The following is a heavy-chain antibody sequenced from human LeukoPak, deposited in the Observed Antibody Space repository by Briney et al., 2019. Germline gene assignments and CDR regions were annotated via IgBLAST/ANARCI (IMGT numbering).Heavy chain of an antibody. Sequence: SQTLSLTCSVSGGSISSSGYYWNWIRQPPGRGLEWIGSMSYSGSTFYSPSLKSRVSMSLDKSKSQFSLRVGSARAADTAVYYCASAPISAAGFSFYFYGMDVWGKGTTVTVSS. CDR3: ASAPISAAGFSFYFYGMDV. J-gene: IGHJ6*04. CDR1: GGSISSSGYY. V-gene: IGHV4-30-4*01. D-gene: IGHD6-13*01. CDR2: MSYSGST.